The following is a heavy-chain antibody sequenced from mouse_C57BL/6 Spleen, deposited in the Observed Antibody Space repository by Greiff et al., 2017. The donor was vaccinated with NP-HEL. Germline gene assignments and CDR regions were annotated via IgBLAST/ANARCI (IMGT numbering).Heavy chain of an antibody. CDR2: IYPGSGNT. CDR3: ARRVYYGNSFDY. V-gene: IGHV1-76*01. Sequence: QVQLQQSGAELVRPGASVKLSCKASGYTFTDYYINWVKQRPGQGLEWIARIYPGSGNTYYNEKFKGKATLTAEKSSSTAYMQLSSLTSEDSAVYFCARRVYYGNSFDYWGQGTTLTVSS. J-gene: IGHJ2*01. CDR1: GYTFTDYY. D-gene: IGHD2-1*01.